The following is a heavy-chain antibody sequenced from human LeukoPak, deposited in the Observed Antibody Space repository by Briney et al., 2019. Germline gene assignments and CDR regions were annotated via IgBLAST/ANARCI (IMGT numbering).Heavy chain of an antibody. Sequence: ASVKVSCKASGYTFTGYYMHWVRQAPGQGLEWMGRIDPNSGGTNYAQKFQGRVTMTRDMSISTAYMELSRLRSDDTAVYYCARGSHNNYYDSSGYPHGGQGTLVTVSS. J-gene: IGHJ4*02. CDR2: IDPNSGGT. CDR3: ARGSHNNYYDSSGYPH. V-gene: IGHV1-2*06. D-gene: IGHD3-22*01. CDR1: GYTFTGYY.